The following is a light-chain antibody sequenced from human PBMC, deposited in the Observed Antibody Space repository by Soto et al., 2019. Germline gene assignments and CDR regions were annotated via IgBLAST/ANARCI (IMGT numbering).Light chain of an antibody. CDR2: YDS. CDR3: QVLDSSSDVV. V-gene: IGLV3-21*04. J-gene: IGLJ2*01. Sequence: SYELTQPPSVSVAPGQTARSTCGGKNIGSKSVHGYQQKPGQAPVLVIYYDSDRTSGIPERFSGSSSGNTATLTISRVEAVDEADYYCQVLDSSSDVVFGGGTKLTVL. CDR1: NIGSKS.